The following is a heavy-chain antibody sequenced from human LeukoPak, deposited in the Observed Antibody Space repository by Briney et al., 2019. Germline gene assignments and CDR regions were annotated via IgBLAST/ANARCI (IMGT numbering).Heavy chain of an antibody. V-gene: IGHV3-66*01. CDR3: ATDSYVSGSYYRLFY. Sequence: GGSLRLSCAASAFSVSTNYMSWVRQAPGKGLEWVSVIYTVGTTHYADSVKGRCTISRDTSTNTVYLQLNSLRAEDTAIYYCATDSYVSGSYYRLFYWGQGTLVTVSS. CDR1: AFSVSTNY. CDR2: IYTVGTT. D-gene: IGHD3-10*01. J-gene: IGHJ4*02.